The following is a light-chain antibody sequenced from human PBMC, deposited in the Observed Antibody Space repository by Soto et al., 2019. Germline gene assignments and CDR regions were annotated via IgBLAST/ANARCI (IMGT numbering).Light chain of an antibody. J-gene: IGKJ1*01. CDR3: QQANSFPWT. CDR2: AAS. Sequence: DLPMTQSPSSVSSSVGDRVTITCRASQGISNWLAWYQQKPGKAPKLLIYAASSLQSGVPSRFRGSGSGTDFTLTISSLQPEDHATYYCQQANSFPWTFGQGTKVEIK. CDR1: QGISNW. V-gene: IGKV1-12*01.